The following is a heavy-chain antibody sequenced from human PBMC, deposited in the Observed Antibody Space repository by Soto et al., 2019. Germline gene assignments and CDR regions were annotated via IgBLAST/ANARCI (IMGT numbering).Heavy chain of an antibody. CDR3: ARADYGVYYYYYYMDV. V-gene: IGHV1-8*01. J-gene: IGHJ6*03. D-gene: IGHD4-17*01. Sequence: ASVKVSCKASGYTFTGYDINWVRQATGQGLEWMGWMNPNSGNTGYAQKFQGRVTMTRNTSISTAYMELSSLRSEDTAVYYCARADYGVYYYYYYMDVWGKGTTVTVSS. CDR1: GYTFTGYD. CDR2: MNPNSGNT.